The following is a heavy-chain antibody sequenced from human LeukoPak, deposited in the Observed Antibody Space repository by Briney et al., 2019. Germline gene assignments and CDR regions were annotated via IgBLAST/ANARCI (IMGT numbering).Heavy chain of an antibody. CDR3: ARDQGDFWSGYSAFDY. Sequence: GGSLRLSCAPSGFTFSSYGMHWVRQAPGKGREGGAFIRNDGSNEYYEDSVKGRFTISRDNSKNTVYLEMNSPRTEDTAVYYCARDQGDFWSGYSAFDYWGQGTLVTVSS. CDR2: IRNDGSNE. CDR1: GFTFSSYG. V-gene: IGHV3-30*02. D-gene: IGHD3-3*01. J-gene: IGHJ4*02.